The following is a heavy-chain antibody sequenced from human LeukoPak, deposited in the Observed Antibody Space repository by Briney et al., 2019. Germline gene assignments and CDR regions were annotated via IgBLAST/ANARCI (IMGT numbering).Heavy chain of an antibody. CDR2: MNPNSGNT. V-gene: IGHV1-8*01. CDR3: ATGEEQAGPPFYYYYMDV. Sequence: ASVKVSCKASGYTFTSYDINWVRQATGQGLEWMGWMNPNSGNTGYAQKFQGRVTMTRNTSISTAYMELSSLRSEDTAVYYCATGEEQAGPPFYYYYMDVWGKGTTVTVSS. J-gene: IGHJ6*03. D-gene: IGHD1/OR15-1a*01. CDR1: GYTFTSYD.